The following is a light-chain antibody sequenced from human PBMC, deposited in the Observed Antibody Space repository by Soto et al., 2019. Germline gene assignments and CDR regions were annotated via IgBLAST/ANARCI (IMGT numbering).Light chain of an antibody. Sequence: DIQMTQSPSSLSASVGGRFTITCRASQSISSDLNWYQQKPGKAPNLLIYAASSLQSGVPSRFSGSGSGTEFTLTINSLQPEDFATYYCQQSYRTPPTFGGGTKVDIK. V-gene: IGKV1-39*01. J-gene: IGKJ4*01. CDR1: QSISSD. CDR3: QQSYRTPPT. CDR2: AAS.